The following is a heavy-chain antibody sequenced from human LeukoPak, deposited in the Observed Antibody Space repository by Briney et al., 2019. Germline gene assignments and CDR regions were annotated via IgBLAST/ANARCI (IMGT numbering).Heavy chain of an antibody. J-gene: IGHJ2*01. Sequence: GGSLRLSCSASGFTFSSYAMTWVRQAPGKGLEWVSLISGGGGTYYADSVKGRFTISRDNSKNTLFLQVDNLRADDTAVYSCAKDRSMNNWNAFHFDLWGRGTLVTVSS. V-gene: IGHV3-23*03. CDR3: AKDRSMNNWNAFHFDL. D-gene: IGHD1-20*01. CDR1: GFTFSSYA. CDR2: ISGGGGT.